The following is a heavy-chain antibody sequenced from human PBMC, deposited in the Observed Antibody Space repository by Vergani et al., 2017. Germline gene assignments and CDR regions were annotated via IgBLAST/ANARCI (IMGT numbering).Heavy chain of an antibody. CDR1: GFTFSSYE. D-gene: IGHD2-2*02. V-gene: IGHV3-48*03. CDR2: ISSSGSTI. CDR3: ARGEAYCSSTSCYTWDLDY. Sequence: EVQLVESGGGLVQPGGSLRLSCAASGFTFSSYEMNWVRQAPGKGLEWVSYISSSGSTIYYADSVKGRFTISRDNAKNSLYLQMNSLRAEDTAVYYCARGEAYCSSTSCYTWDLDYWGQGTLVTVSS. J-gene: IGHJ4*02.